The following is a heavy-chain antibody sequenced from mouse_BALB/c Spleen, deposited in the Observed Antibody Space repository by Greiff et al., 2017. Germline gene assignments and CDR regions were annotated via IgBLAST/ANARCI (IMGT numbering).Heavy chain of an antibody. J-gene: IGHJ2*01. CDR1: GFTFTDYY. CDR2: IRNKANGYTT. CDR3: ARDGSY. Sequence: EVQLVESGEGLVQPGGSLRLSCATSGFTFTDYYMSWVRQPPGKALEWLGFIRNKANGYTTEYSASVKGRFTISRDNSQSILYLQMNTLRAEDSATYYCARDGSYWGQGTTLTVSS. V-gene: IGHV7-3*02.